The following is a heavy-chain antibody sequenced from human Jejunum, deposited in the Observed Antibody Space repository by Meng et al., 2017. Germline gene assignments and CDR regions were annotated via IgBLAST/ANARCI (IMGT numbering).Heavy chain of an antibody. D-gene: IGHD1-26*01. CDR3: AHRRHYSGSWDVGVFDS. CDR1: GFSLTTSQVG. CDR2: IYWDDDK. Sequence: HITFEELGSTGGKPTQTLTLNCTFSGFSLTTSQVGVGWLRQPPGKALECLALIYWDDDKRYSPSLKNRLTITKDTSKNQVVLTMTNVDPVDTATYYCAHRRHYSGSWDVGVFDSWGQGTLVTVSS. V-gene: IGHV2-5*02. J-gene: IGHJ4*02.